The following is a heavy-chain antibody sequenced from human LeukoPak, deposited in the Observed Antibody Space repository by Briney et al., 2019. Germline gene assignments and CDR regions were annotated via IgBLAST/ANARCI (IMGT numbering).Heavy chain of an antibody. CDR3: ARPGSGSYEFDY. V-gene: IGHV3-73*01. CDR2: IRSKANSYAT. J-gene: IGHJ4*02. D-gene: IGHD1-26*01. Sequence: GGSLRLSCAASGFTFSGFAMHWVRQASGKGLEWVGRIRSKANSYATDYGASVKGRFTISRDDSKNMAYLQMNSLKTEDTAMYYCARPGSGSYEFDYWGQGTLVTVSS. CDR1: GFTFSGFA.